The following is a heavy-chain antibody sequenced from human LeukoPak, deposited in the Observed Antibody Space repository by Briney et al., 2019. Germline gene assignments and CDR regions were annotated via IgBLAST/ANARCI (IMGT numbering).Heavy chain of an antibody. J-gene: IGHJ6*04. CDR3: ARGRTPGYCSGGSCYSKTHYYYYYGMDV. CDR2: INHSGST. D-gene: IGHD2-15*01. CDR1: GGSFSGYY. V-gene: IGHV4-34*01. Sequence: SETLSLTCAVYGGSFSGYYWSWIRQPPGKGLEWIGEINHSGSTNYNPSLKSRVTISVDTSKNQSSLKLSSVTAADTAVYYCARGRTPGYCSGGSCYSKTHYYYYYGMDVWGKGTTVTVSS.